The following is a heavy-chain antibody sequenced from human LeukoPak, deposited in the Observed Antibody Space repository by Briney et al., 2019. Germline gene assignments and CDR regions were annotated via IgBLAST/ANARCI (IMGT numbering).Heavy chain of an antibody. CDR2: ISGSSSYL. CDR1: GFTFSRYS. D-gene: IGHD6-19*01. Sequence: GGSLRLSCAASGFTFSRYSMNWVRQAPGKGLEWVSSISGSSSYLFFADSVKGRFTISRDNTKNSLYLQMNSLRVDDTAVYYCARDAVTGYSSGWYKPFPFDYWGQGSLVTVSS. V-gene: IGHV3-21*01. CDR3: ARDAVTGYSSGWYKPFPFDY. J-gene: IGHJ4*02.